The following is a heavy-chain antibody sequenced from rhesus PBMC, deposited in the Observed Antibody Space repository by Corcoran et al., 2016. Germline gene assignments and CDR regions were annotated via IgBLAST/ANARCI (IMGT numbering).Heavy chain of an antibody. V-gene: IGHV4-127*01. CDR3: ARDFLESDY. J-gene: IGHJ4*01. D-gene: IGHD3-3*01. CDR1: GYSISSGYG. Sequence: QVQLQESGPGLVKPSETLSLTCAVSGYSISSGYGWSWIRQPPGKGLGWIGYIGGSSGSTNYNPSLKSRVTISKDTAKNQFSLKLSSVTAADTAVYYCARDFLESDYWGQGVLVTVSS. CDR2: IGGSSGST.